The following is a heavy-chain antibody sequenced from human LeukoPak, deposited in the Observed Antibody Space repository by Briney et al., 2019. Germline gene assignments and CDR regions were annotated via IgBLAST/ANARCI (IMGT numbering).Heavy chain of an antibody. Sequence: ASVKVSCKASGYTFTGDYMHWVRQAPGQGLEWMGWINPNSGGTNYAQKFQGRFTMTRDTSISTAYMELSRLRSDDTAVYYCARVGYCSGGSCLDAFDIWGQGTMVTVSS. D-gene: IGHD2-15*01. CDR3: ARVGYCSGGSCLDAFDI. J-gene: IGHJ3*02. V-gene: IGHV1-2*02. CDR2: INPNSGGT. CDR1: GYTFTGDY.